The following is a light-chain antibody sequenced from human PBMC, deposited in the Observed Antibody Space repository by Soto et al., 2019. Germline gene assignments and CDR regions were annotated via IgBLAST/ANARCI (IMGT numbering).Light chain of an antibody. CDR3: QQSFSRPMYT. V-gene: IGKV1-39*01. Sequence: DIQMTQSPSSLSASVGDRVMITCRASQTISTYLNWYQQKPGTAPKLLIYDASTLQSGVPSRFRGSGSGTDFTLTISNLQPEDLATFYCQQSFSRPMYTFGRGTKVEIK. J-gene: IGKJ2*01. CDR1: QTISTY. CDR2: DAS.